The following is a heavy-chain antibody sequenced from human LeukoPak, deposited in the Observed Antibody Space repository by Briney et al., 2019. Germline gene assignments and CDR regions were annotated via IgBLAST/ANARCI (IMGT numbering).Heavy chain of an antibody. CDR1: GFTFGDYL. V-gene: IGHV3-49*03. D-gene: IGHD2-15*01. CDR3: SRGSGWLSVY. Sequence: GGSLTLSCTASGFTFGDYLMSWFRKAPGKGLEWIGFISGGTTEYAASVKGKFTISRDDSTSIAYLQMNSLTTEDTAVYYCSRGSGWLSVYWGQGTLVTVSS. CDR2: ISGGTT. J-gene: IGHJ4*02.